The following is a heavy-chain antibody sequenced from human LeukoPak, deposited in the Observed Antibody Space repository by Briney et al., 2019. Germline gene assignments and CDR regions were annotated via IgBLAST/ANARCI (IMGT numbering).Heavy chain of an antibody. V-gene: IGHV1-3*01. CDR1: GYTFINYA. CDR2: INAGNGNT. D-gene: IGHD2-2*01. Sequence: ASVKVSCKASGYTFINYAIHWVRQAPGQRLEWMGWINAGNGNTKYSQKFQGRVTITGDTSASTAYMELSSLRSEDTAVYYCARGGSTSPWGYFDYWGQGTLVTVSS. J-gene: IGHJ4*02. CDR3: ARGGSTSPWGYFDY.